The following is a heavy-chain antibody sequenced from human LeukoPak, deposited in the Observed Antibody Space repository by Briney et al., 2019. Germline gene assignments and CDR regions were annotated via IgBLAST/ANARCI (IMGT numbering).Heavy chain of an antibody. J-gene: IGHJ4*02. D-gene: IGHD1-1*01. V-gene: IGHV1-18*01. CDR2: ISAYNGNT. Sequence: ASVTVSYTASGYTFTSYGISWVRQAPAQGLEWMGWISAYNGNTNYAQKLQGRVTMTTDTSTSTAYMELRSLRSDDTAVYYCARAPGTGTPDYWGQGTLVTVSS. CDR3: ARAPGTGTPDY. CDR1: GYTFTSYG.